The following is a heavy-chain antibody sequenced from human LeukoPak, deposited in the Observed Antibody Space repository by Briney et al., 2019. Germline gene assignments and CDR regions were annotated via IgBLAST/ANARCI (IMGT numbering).Heavy chain of an antibody. J-gene: IGHJ6*02. D-gene: IGHD2-15*01. CDR2: IYYSGST. Sequence: KPSETLSLTCTVSGGSISSYYWSWIRQPPGKGLEWIGYIYYSGSTNYNPSLKSRVTISVDTSKNQFSLKLSSVTAADTAVYYCAREAVQYGMDVWGQGTTVTVSS. CDR1: GGSISSYY. CDR3: AREAVQYGMDV. V-gene: IGHV4-59*01.